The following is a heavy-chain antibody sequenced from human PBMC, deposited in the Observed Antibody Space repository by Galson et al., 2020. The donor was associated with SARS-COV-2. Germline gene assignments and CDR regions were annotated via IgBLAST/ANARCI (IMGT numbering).Heavy chain of an antibody. CDR1: GFTFSTYW. Sequence: GESLKLSCAASGFTFSTYWMHWVRQAPGKGLVWVSRIKSDGSSAIYADSVKGRFTISRDNAKNTLYLQMNSLGAEDTAVYYCARETIRYYFDYWGQGTLVTVSS. V-gene: IGHV3-74*01. J-gene: IGHJ4*02. CDR3: ARETIRYYFDY. CDR2: IKSDGSSA.